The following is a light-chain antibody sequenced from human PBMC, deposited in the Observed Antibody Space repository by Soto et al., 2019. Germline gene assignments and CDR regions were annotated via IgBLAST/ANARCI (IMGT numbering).Light chain of an antibody. CDR3: QQSFSTTLT. V-gene: IGKV1-39*01. Sequence: DIQMTQFPSSLSASVGDRVTITCRASQTISTYLNWYQQQSGKAPKLLIHSASTLQSGVPSRFSGSGSGTDFTLTITNLQPEDFATYHCQQSFSTTLTLGQATKVDIK. J-gene: IGKJ1*01. CDR2: SAS. CDR1: QTISTY.